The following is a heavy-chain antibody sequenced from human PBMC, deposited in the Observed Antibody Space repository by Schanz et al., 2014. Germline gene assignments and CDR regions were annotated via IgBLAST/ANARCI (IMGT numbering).Heavy chain of an antibody. D-gene: IGHD6-19*01. J-gene: IGHJ5*01. CDR3: AKDLPAVAVAPLMTGLYDS. CDR1: GVTFSSYA. V-gene: IGHV3-23*04. CDR2: ISGSGAST. Sequence: DVQLVDSGGGLVQPGGSLRLSCVASGVTFSSYAMSWVRQASGKGLEWVSAISGSGASTYYADSVKGRFTISRDNSKNTLYLQMNSLRAEDTAVYHCAKDLPAVAVAPLMTGLYDSWGQGTLVTVSS.